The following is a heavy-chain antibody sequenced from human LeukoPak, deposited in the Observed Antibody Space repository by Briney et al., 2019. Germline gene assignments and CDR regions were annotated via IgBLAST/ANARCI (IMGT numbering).Heavy chain of an antibody. CDR3: AVGRDIRVAGPGGYFDY. CDR2: ISPGGQTT. D-gene: IGHD6-19*01. J-gene: IGHJ4*02. Sequence: PGGSLRLSCAASGVTFSGYHMSWIRQAPGKGLEWISYISPGGQTTYFADSVKGRVTLSRDNAKDSLSLQMNSLTADDPAVYFCAVGRDIRVAGPGGYFDYWGQGTLVAASS. V-gene: IGHV3-11*01. CDR1: GVTFSGYH.